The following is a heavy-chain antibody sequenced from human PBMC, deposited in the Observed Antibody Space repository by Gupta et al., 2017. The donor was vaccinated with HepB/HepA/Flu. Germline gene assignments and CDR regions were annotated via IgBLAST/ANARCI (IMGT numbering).Heavy chain of an antibody. CDR2: IYYSGST. V-gene: IGHV4-59*08. Sequence: QVQLQESGPGLVKPSETLSLTCTVSGGSISSYYWSWIRQPPGKGLEWIGNIYYSGSTKYNPARKSRVTISVDTSKNQCSMKLGYVNDEDTAVYYCAIHNRSEYSNSWYVYWGQGNLVTVS. CDR3: AIHNRSEYSNSWYVY. CDR1: GGSISSYY. D-gene: IGHD6-13*01. J-gene: IGHJ4*02.